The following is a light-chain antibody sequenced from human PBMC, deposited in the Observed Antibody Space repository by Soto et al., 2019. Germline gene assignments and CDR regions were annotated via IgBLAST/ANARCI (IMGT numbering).Light chain of an antibody. J-gene: IGKJ3*01. CDR2: AAS. Sequence: DIQMTQSPSSLSASVGDRVTITCRASQGISNYLAWYQQKPGKVPKLLIYAASTLQSGVPSRFSGSGSGPDFTLTIRSLQTEDVATYYCQKYNSAPRTFGPGTKVDIK. CDR3: QKYNSAPRT. V-gene: IGKV1-27*01. CDR1: QGISNY.